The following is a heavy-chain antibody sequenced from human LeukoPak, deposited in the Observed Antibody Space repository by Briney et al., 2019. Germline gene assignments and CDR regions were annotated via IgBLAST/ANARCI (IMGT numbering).Heavy chain of an antibody. J-gene: IGHJ3*02. D-gene: IGHD4-11*01. CDR2: IYYSGST. CDR1: GGSISSYY. V-gene: IGHV4-59*12. Sequence: SETLSLTCTVSGGSISSYYWSWIRQPPGKGLEWIGYIYYSGSTNYNPSLKSRVTISVDTSKNQFSLKLSSVTAADTAVYYCARDRYPYSADAFDIWGQGTMVTVSS. CDR3: ARDRYPYSADAFDI.